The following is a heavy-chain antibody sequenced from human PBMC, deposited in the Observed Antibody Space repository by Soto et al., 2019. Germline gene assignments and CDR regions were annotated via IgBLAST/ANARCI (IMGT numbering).Heavy chain of an antibody. CDR1: GFTFTNSA. J-gene: IGHJ4*02. CDR2: TVVASGNT. D-gene: IGHD1-26*01. CDR3: AAGVLKWELPDY. Sequence: QMQLVQSGPEVKQPGTSVKVSCKASGFTFTNSAVQWVRQARGQRLEWMEWTVVASGNTNYAQRFQGRVTFTRDMSTSTAYMELSSLRSEDTAVYYCAAGVLKWELPDYWGQGTLVTVSS. V-gene: IGHV1-58*01.